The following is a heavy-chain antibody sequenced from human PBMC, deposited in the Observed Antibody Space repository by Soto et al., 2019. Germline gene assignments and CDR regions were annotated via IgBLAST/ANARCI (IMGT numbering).Heavy chain of an antibody. CDR3: ARDLAISLFDY. D-gene: IGHD5-18*01. J-gene: IGHJ4*02. CDR2: IGSSSNTI. V-gene: IGHV3-48*02. Sequence: EVQLVESGGGLVQPGGFLRLSCAASGFTFSSYSMNWVRQAPGKGLEWVSYIGSSSNTIYYAHSVKGRFTISRDNAKNSLYLQMNSLRDEDTAVYYCARDLAISLFDYWAREPWSPSPQ. CDR1: GFTFSSYS.